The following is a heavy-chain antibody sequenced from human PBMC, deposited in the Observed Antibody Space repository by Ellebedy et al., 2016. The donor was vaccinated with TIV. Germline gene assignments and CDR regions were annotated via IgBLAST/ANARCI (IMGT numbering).Heavy chain of an antibody. J-gene: IGHJ6*02. D-gene: IGHD1-26*01. CDR2: IYYSGST. CDR3: AKITPSGSPGYYYYGMDV. Sequence: SETLSLTCTVSGGSISSYYWSWIRQPPGKGLEWIGYIYYSGSTNYNPSLKSRVTISVDTSKNQFSLKLSSVTAADTAVYYCAKITPSGSPGYYYYGMDVWGQGTTVTVSS. CDR1: GGSISSYY. V-gene: IGHV4-59*01.